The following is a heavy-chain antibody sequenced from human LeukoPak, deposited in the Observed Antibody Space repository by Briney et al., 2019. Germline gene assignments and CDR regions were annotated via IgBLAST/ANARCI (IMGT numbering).Heavy chain of an antibody. V-gene: IGHV4-34*01. CDR1: GGSFSGYY. CDR2: INHSGST. D-gene: IGHD6-25*01. J-gene: IGHJ5*02. Sequence: SETLSLTCAVSGGSFSGYYWSWIRQPPGKGLEWIGEINHSGSTNYNPSLKSRVTISVDTSKNQFSLKLSSVTAADTAVYHCARQQAATGAFDPWGQGTLVTVSS. CDR3: ARQQAATGAFDP.